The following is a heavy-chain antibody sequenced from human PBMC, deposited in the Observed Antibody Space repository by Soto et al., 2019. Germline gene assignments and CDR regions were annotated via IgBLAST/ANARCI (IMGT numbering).Heavy chain of an antibody. Sequence: QVQLVQSGAEVKKPGASVKVSCKASGYTFTSYGISWVRQAPGQGLEWMGWISAYNGNTNYAQKLQGRVTMTTDTSTSTSYMELRSLRSDDTAVYYCARYCSSTSCYATWFDPWGQGTLVTVSS. V-gene: IGHV1-18*01. CDR1: GYTFTSYG. D-gene: IGHD2-2*01. CDR3: ARYCSSTSCYATWFDP. CDR2: ISAYNGNT. J-gene: IGHJ5*02.